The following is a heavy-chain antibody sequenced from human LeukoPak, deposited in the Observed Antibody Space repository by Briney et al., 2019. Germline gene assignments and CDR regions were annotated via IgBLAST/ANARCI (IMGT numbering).Heavy chain of an antibody. V-gene: IGHV3-33*01. D-gene: IGHD1-26*01. J-gene: IGHJ4*02. CDR2: IWYDGSNK. CDR3: ARDGKWELLSN. Sequence: GGSLRLSCAASGFTFSSYGMHWVRQAPGKGLEWVAVIWYDGSNKYYADSVKGRFTISRDNAKNSLYLQMNSLRAEDTAVYYCARDGKWELLSNWGQGTLVTVSS. CDR1: GFTFSSYG.